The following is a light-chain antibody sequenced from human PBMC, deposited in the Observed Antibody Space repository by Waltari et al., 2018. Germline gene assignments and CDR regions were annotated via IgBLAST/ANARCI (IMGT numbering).Light chain of an antibody. J-gene: IGLJ3*02. CDR1: SSNIGTHY. CDR3: AVWDDSLSTWM. CDR2: KNR. Sequence: QSVLTQPPSASETPGQRVILSCSGSSSNIGTHYVNWYQLLPGMAPKLLIYKNRQRPSGVPDRISGFRSGSSASLVISGLRSEDEADYFCAVWDDSLSTWMFGGGTKLTVL. V-gene: IGLV1-47*01.